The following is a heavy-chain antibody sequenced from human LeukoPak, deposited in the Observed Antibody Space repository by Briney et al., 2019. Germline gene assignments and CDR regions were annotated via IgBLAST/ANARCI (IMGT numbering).Heavy chain of an antibody. Sequence: QPGGSLRLSCAASGFTFSSFAMNWVRQARGKGLEWVSAISGSGGSTYNADSVKGRFTISRDNSKSTLYLQMNSLRADDTAVYYCAKAIVGVSISDYWGQGTLVTVSS. CDR1: GFTFSSFA. CDR3: AKAIVGVSISDY. D-gene: IGHD1-26*01. V-gene: IGHV3-23*01. J-gene: IGHJ4*02. CDR2: ISGSGGST.